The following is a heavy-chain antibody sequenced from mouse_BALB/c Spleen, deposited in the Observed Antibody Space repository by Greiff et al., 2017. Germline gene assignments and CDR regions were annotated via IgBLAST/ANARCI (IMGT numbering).Heavy chain of an antibody. Sequence: EVKLQESGPELVKPGASVKMSCKASGYTFTSYVMHWVKQKPGQGLEWIGYINPYNDGTKYNEKFKGKATLTSDKSSSTAYMELSSLTSEDSAVYYCAKGPQRSGAWFAYWGQGTLVTVSA. J-gene: IGHJ3*01. D-gene: IGHD6-1*01. CDR1: GYTFTSYV. V-gene: IGHV1-14*01. CDR2: INPYNDGT. CDR3: AKGPQRSGAWFAY.